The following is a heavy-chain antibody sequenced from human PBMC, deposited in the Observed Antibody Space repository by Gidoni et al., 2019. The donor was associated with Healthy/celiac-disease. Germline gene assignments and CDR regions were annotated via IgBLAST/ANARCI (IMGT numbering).Heavy chain of an antibody. J-gene: IGHJ6*02. D-gene: IGHD1-20*01. V-gene: IGHV3-23*01. CDR3: AKDPPGYNWNYYYGMDV. Sequence: EVQLLESGGGLVQPGGSLRLSCAASGFTFSSYAMSWVRQAPGKGLEWVSAISGSGGSTYYADSVKGRFTISRDNSKNTLYLQMNSLRAEDTAVYYCAKDPPGYNWNYYYGMDVWGQGTTVTVSS. CDR2: ISGSGGST. CDR1: GFTFSSYA.